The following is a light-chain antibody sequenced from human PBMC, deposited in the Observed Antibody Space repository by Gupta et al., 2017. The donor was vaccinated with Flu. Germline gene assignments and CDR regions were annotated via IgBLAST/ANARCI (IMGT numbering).Light chain of an antibody. CDR3: QQYGSSHTGQWT. CDR2: GAS. V-gene: IGKV3-20*01. Sequence: EIVLTQSPGTLSLSPGERATLSCRASQSVSSSYLAWYQQKPGQAPRLLIYGASSRATGIPDRFSGSGSGTDFTLTISRLEPEDCAVYYCQQYGSSHTGQWTFGQGTKVEIK. CDR1: QSVSSSY. J-gene: IGKJ1*01.